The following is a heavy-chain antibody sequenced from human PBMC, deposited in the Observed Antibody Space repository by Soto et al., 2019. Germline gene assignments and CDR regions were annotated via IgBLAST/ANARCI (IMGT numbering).Heavy chain of an antibody. V-gene: IGHV3-30-3*01. D-gene: IGHD3-22*01. J-gene: IGHJ4*02. Sequence: QVQLVESGGGVVQPGRSLRLSCAASGFTFSSYAMHWVRQAPGKGLEWVAVISYDGSNKYYADSVKGRFTISRDNSKNTLYLQMNSLRAEDTAVYYCARVEDYYDSSGYWRWGQGTLVTVSS. CDR2: ISYDGSNK. CDR3: ARVEDYYDSSGYWR. CDR1: GFTFSSYA.